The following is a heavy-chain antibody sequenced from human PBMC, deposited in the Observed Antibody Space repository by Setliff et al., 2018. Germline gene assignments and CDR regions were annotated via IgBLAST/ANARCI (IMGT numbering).Heavy chain of an antibody. D-gene: IGHD3-10*01. CDR3: AKLVRG. J-gene: IGHJ4*02. CDR2: IWYDGSNK. V-gene: IGHV3-33*06. Sequence: GGSLRLSCAASGFILSPYGMHWVRQAPGKGLEWVAVIWYDGSNKYYADSVKGRFTISRDNSKNTLYLQMNSLRAEDTAVYYCAKLVRGWGQGTLVTVSS. CDR1: GFILSPYG.